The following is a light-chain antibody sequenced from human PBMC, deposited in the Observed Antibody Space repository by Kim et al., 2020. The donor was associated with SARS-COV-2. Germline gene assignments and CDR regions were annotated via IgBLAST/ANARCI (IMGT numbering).Light chain of an antibody. CDR3: QQYNSYPRT. J-gene: IGKJ1*01. Sequence: ASTGDRVTITCRASQGISSYLAWYQHKPGEAPKLLIYAASTLRSGVPSRFSGSGSGTDFTLTISCLQSEDFATYYCQQYNSYPRTFGQGTKVDIK. CDR1: QGISSY. CDR2: AAS. V-gene: IGKV1-8*01.